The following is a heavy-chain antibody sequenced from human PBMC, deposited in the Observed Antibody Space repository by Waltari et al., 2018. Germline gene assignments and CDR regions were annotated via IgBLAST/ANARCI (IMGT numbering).Heavy chain of an antibody. Sequence: EVQLVEYGGGLVQPGGSLRLSCAASGLPFSRSSMTWVRQAPGKGLDCVSYISSSISTIYYADSVKGRFTISRDNAKNSLYLQMNSLRAEDTAVYYCARAERGSGWYGDYWGQGTLVTVSS. V-gene: IGHV3-48*01. J-gene: IGHJ4*02. CDR2: ISSSISTI. D-gene: IGHD6-19*01. CDR3: ARAERGSGWYGDY. CDR1: GLPFSRSS.